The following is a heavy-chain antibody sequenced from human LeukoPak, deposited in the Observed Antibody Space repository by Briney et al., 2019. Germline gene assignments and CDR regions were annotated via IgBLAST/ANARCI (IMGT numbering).Heavy chain of an antibody. D-gene: IGHD6-6*01. CDR3: ARVYHSTSGRAIDY. CDR2: ISYDGSNK. V-gene: IGHV3-30-3*01. Sequence: GGSLRLSCAASGFTFSSYAMSWVRQAPGKGLEWVAVISYDGSNKYYADSVKGRFTISRDNYKNTVYLQMNSLRAEDTAVYYCARVYHSTSGRAIDYWGQGTLVTVSS. J-gene: IGHJ4*02. CDR1: GFTFSSYA.